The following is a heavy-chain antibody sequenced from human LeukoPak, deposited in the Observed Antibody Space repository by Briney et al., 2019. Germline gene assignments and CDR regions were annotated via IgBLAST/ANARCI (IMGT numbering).Heavy chain of an antibody. D-gene: IGHD3-3*01. CDR2: IKKDGSQK. J-gene: IGHJ4*02. Sequence: GGSLRLSCAASGFMFSCFWMSWVRQAPGKGLEWVANIKKDGSQKYYVDSVEGRFTISRDNAKNSLYLQMDSLRVDDTAVYYCTRVFGGYDVSDYWGQGTVVTVSS. CDR1: GFMFSCFW. CDR3: TRVFGGYDVSDY. V-gene: IGHV3-7*03.